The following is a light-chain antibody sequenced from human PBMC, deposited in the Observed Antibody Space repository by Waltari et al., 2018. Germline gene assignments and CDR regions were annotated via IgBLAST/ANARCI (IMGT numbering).Light chain of an antibody. V-gene: IGLV3-10*01. Sequence: SYELTQPPSVSVSPGQTARNTCSGDALPKKYAYWSQQKSGQAPVLGIYEDSKRPSGIPERFSGSSSGTMATLTISGAQVEDEADYYCYSTDSSGNHRGVFGGGTKLTVL. CDR2: EDS. CDR3: YSTDSSGNHRGV. J-gene: IGLJ2*01. CDR1: ALPKKY.